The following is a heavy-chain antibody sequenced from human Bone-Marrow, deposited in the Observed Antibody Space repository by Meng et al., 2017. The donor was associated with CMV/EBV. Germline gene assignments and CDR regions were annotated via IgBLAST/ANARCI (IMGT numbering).Heavy chain of an antibody. V-gene: IGHV1-2*02. CDR1: GYTFTSYD. CDR2: INPNSGGT. J-gene: IGHJ4*02. CDR3: AQGTPSHYFDY. Sequence: ASVKVSCKASGYTFTSYDINWVRQAPGQGLEWMGWINPNSGGTNYAQKFQGRVTMTRDTSISTAYMELSRLRSDDTAVYYCAQGTPSHYFDYWGQGTLVTVSS.